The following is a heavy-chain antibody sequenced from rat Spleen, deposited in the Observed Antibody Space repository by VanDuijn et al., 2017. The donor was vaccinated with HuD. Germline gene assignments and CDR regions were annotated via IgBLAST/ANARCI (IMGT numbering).Heavy chain of an antibody. D-gene: IGHD1-4*01. CDR1: GFTFSDYY. CDR2: ISHDGGIT. CDR3: ARLPYGYPFDY. J-gene: IGHJ2*01. Sequence: EVQVVESDGGLVQPGRSLKLSCAASGFTFSDYYMAWVRQAPTKGLEWVATISHDGGITYHPDSGKGRFTNSRDNAKSTLYLQMDSLRSEDTATYYWARLPYGYPFDYWGQGVMVTVSS. V-gene: IGHV5-7*01.